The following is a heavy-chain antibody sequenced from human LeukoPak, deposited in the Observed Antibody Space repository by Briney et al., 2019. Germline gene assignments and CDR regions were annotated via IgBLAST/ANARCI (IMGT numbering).Heavy chain of an antibody. CDR3: ARGGITMIVVPDY. CDR2: INPNSGGT. Sequence: ASVKVSCKASGYTFTGYYMHWVRQAPGQGLEWMGWINPNSGGTNYAQEFQGRVTMTRDTSISTAYMELSRLRSDDTAVYYCARGGITMIVVPDYWGQGTLVTVSS. V-gene: IGHV1-2*02. J-gene: IGHJ4*02. CDR1: GYTFTGYY. D-gene: IGHD3-22*01.